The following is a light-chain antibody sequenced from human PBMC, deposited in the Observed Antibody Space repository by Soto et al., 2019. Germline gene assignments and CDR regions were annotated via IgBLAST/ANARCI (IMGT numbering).Light chain of an antibody. CDR2: GAS. V-gene: IGKV3-20*01. CDR3: QQYGSSGT. Sequence: EIVVTQSPVTLSLSPGERATLSCRASQRVSNNYLDWYQQEPGQAPRLLIYGASNRATGIPDSLRRSGSATYFTLTISRLEPEDCAVYYSQQYGSSGTFGQGT. CDR1: QRVSNNY. J-gene: IGKJ1*01.